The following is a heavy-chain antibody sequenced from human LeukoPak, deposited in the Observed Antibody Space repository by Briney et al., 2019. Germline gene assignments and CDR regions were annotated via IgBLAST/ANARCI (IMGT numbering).Heavy chain of an antibody. CDR2: INHSGST. J-gene: IGHJ6*02. CDR1: GGSISSGGYY. V-gene: IGHV4-39*07. Sequence: SETLSLTCTVSGGSISSGGYYWSWIRQPPGKGLEWIGEINHSGSTNYNPSLKSRVTISVDTSKNQFSLKLSSVTAADTAVYYCARGKGDYYYYGMDVWGQGTTVTVSS. CDR3: ARGKGDYYYYGMDV.